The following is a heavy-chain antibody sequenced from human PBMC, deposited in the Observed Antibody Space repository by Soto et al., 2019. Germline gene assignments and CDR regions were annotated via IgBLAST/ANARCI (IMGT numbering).Heavy chain of an antibody. CDR3: ARDVCSSPSCYVVYSDY. V-gene: IGHV3-48*01. CDR1: GFTFNTFS. CDR2: ITSSSSVI. D-gene: IGHD2-2*01. J-gene: IGHJ4*02. Sequence: GGSLRLSCAASGFTFNTFSMSWVRQAPGKGLEWVSYITSSSSVIYYADSVQGRFTMSRDNARNSLDLQMNGLRAEDTAVYYCARDVCSSPSCYVVYSDYWGQGTLVTVSS.